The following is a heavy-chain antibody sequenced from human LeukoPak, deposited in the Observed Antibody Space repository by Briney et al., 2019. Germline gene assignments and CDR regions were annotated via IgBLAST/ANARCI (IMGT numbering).Heavy chain of an antibody. J-gene: IGHJ4*02. CDR3: AKGFRSGTYPLDY. Sequence: GGSLRLSCSASGFTFSSYAMSWVRQAPGKGLEWVSVISGSGRTTFYADSVKGRFTISRDNSKNTLYMQMNSLRAEETAVYYCAKGFRSGTYPLDYWGQGTLVTVSS. CDR2: ISGSGRTT. CDR1: GFTFSSYA. V-gene: IGHV3-23*01. D-gene: IGHD3-10*01.